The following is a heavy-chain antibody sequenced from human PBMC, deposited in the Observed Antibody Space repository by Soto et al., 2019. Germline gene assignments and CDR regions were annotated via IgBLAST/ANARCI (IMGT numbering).Heavy chain of an antibody. CDR1: GGSIDSGALS. D-gene: IGHD6-19*01. Sequence: SETLSLTCAVSGGSIDSGALSLSWIRQPPGKGLEWIGYVTHSGTAYSIPSLNGRLTLSVDSSQTQFSLKLTSVTAADSAFYYCARIHWAQSSLDYWGRGILVTVSS. CDR3: ARIHWAQSSLDY. J-gene: IGHJ4*02. CDR2: VTHSGTA. V-gene: IGHV4-30-2*01.